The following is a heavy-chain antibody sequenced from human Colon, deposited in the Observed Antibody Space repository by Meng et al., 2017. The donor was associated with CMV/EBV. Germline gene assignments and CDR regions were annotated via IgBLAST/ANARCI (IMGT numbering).Heavy chain of an antibody. J-gene: IGHJ6*02. Sequence: ASVKVSCKASGGTFSSYAISWVRQAPGQGLEWMGWINPKSVGRDYAQKFQGRVTMTRDTSISTAYMELSSLRSDDTAVYYCARDPLGGEPFYYYGMDVWGQGTTVTVSS. CDR2: INPKSVGR. CDR3: ARDPLGGEPFYYYGMDV. CDR1: GGTFSSYA. V-gene: IGHV1-2*02. D-gene: IGHD3-10*01.